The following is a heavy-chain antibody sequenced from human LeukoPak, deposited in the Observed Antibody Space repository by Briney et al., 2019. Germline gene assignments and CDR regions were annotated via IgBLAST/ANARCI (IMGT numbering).Heavy chain of an antibody. D-gene: IGHD2-15*01. CDR2: IYYSGST. V-gene: IGHV4-39*01. CDR3: ARHVGGCSGGNCYSFGYFDY. Sequence: SETLSLTCTVSGGSISSSSYYWGWIRQPPGKGLEWIGSIYYSGSTYYNPSLKSRVTISSDTSKNQFSLKRSSVTAADTAVYYCARHVGGCSGGNCYSFGYFDYWGQGTLVTVSS. J-gene: IGHJ4*02. CDR1: GGSISSSSYY.